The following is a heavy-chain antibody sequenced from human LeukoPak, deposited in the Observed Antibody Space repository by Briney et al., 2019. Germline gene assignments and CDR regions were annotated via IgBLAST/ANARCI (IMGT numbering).Heavy chain of an antibody. J-gene: IGHJ5*02. Sequence: ASVNVSCKASGYTFTGYYMHWVRQAPRQGLEWMGWINPNSGGTNYAQKFQGRVTMTRDTSISTAYMELSRLRSDDTAVYYCARDRRSAIFGVVIIKNWFDPWGQGTLVTVSS. CDR3: ARDRRSAIFGVVIIKNWFDP. CDR1: GYTFTGYY. V-gene: IGHV1-2*02. CDR2: INPNSGGT. D-gene: IGHD3-3*01.